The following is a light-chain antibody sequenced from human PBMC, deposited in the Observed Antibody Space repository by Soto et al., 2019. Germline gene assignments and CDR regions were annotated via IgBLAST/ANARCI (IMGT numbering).Light chain of an antibody. Sequence: DIQMTQSPSSVSASVGDRVTITCRASQGLSSWLARYQQKPGKAPKLLIYAASRFQSVVPSRFSGSGSGTDFTLTIRSLQPEDFATYYCQQANSFPWTFGQGTQVEIK. CDR1: QGLSSW. V-gene: IGKV1-12*01. CDR3: QQANSFPWT. CDR2: AAS. J-gene: IGKJ1*01.